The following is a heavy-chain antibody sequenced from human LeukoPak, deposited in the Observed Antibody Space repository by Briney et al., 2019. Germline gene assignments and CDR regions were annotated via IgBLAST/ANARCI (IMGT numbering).Heavy chain of an antibody. CDR3: ARDTSGPGWLLRSPDWFDP. Sequence: PSETLSLTCTVSGDSISSGSYYWSWIRQPAGKGLERIGRIYTSGSTNYNPSLKSRVTISVDTSKNQFSLKLSSVTAADTAVYYCARDTSGPGWLLRSPDWFDPWGQGTLVTVSS. CDR2: IYTSGST. CDR1: GDSISSGSYY. J-gene: IGHJ5*02. D-gene: IGHD2-15*01. V-gene: IGHV4-61*02.